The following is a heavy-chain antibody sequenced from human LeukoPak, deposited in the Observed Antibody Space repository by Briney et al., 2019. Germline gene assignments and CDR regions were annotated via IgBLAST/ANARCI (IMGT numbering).Heavy chain of an antibody. CDR3: VREGPRGLAFDI. CDR2: IYYTGTT. V-gene: IGHV4-59*12. J-gene: IGHJ3*02. D-gene: IGHD3/OR15-3a*01. CDR1: GGSISGTYY. Sequence: SETLSLTCTVSGGSISGTYYWSWIRQPPGKGLEWIGYIYYTGTTDSNPSLKSRVTISLDTSKNQFSLNLSSVTAADTAVYYCVREGPRGLAFDIWGQGTMVTVSS.